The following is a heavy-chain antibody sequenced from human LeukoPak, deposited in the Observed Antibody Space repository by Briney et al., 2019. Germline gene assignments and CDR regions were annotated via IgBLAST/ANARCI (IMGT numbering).Heavy chain of an antibody. Sequence: PGGSLRLSCAASGFTFSGYAMSWVRQAPRKGLEWVSTISNSAARTYYTDSVKGRFTISRDNSKNTLYLQMNSLGAEDTAVYYCARKVCSSTSCYLLDYWGQGTLVTVSS. CDR2: ISNSAART. V-gene: IGHV3-23*01. J-gene: IGHJ4*02. CDR3: ARKVCSSTSCYLLDY. D-gene: IGHD2-2*01. CDR1: GFTFSGYA.